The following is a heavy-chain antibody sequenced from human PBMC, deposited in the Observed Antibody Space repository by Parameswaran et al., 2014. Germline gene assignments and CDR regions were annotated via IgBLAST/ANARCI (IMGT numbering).Heavy chain of an antibody. CDR2: INPSGGST. Sequence: WVRQAPGQGLEWMGIINPSGGSTSYAQKFQGRVTMTRDTSTSTVYMELSSLRSEDTAVYYCASTSNYYENDAFDIWGQGTMVTVSS. V-gene: IGHV1-46*01. J-gene: IGHJ3*02. D-gene: IGHD3-22*01. CDR3: ASTSNYYENDAFDI.